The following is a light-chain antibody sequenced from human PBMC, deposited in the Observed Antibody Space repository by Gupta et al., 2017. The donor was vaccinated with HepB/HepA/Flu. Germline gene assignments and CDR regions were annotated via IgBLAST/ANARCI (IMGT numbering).Light chain of an antibody. Sequence: EIVLTQSPGTLSLSPGERATLSCRASQSVSSSYLAWYQQKPGQAPSLVIYGASSRATDVPDRFSGSGSGTDFTLTISKLEPEDFAVYYCQQDGNSLLTVGGGTKVEIK. J-gene: IGKJ4*01. V-gene: IGKV3-20*01. CDR1: QSVSSSY. CDR3: QQDGNSLLT. CDR2: GAS.